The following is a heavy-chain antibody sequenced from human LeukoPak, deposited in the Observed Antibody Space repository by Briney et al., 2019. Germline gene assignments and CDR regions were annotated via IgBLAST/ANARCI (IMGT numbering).Heavy chain of an antibody. CDR2: IHHSGRT. J-gene: IGHJ4*02. V-gene: IGHV4-38-2*02. CDR3: AAYFSGYAQFGY. D-gene: IGHD5-12*01. Sequence: SETLSLTCSVSGTSITTDYYWGWIRQPPGKGLEWIASIHHSGRTTDNSSLKSRVTISIDTSRSQLSLKLNSVTAADTAVYFCAAYFSGYAQFGYWGQGILVTVSS. CDR1: GTSITTDYY.